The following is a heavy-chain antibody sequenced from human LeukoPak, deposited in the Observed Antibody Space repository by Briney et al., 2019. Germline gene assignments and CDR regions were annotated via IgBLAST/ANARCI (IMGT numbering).Heavy chain of an antibody. J-gene: IGHJ6*03. CDR1: GFTFADYA. Sequence: GGSLRLSCTVSGFTFADYAMSWFRQAPGKGLEWVGLIRSKAYGGTTEYAASVKGRFNISRDDSESIAYLQMNGLKTEDTAVYYCSREAGDCSTTSCDYNYYYMDVWGKGTTVTVSS. V-gene: IGHV3-49*03. D-gene: IGHD2-2*01. CDR3: SREAGDCSTTSCDYNYYYMDV. CDR2: IRSKAYGGTT.